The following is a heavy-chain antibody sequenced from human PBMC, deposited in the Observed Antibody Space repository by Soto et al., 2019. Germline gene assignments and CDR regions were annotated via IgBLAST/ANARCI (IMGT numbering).Heavy chain of an antibody. Sequence: SETLSLTCTISGDSLSGFSWSWIRQSPGKGFEWIGHIFYSGTAIYNPSLTSRVTFSFDTSRNQLSLNLHSVTAADTAVYYCARDRSSGWPSRFDFWGQGTPVTVSS. CDR1: GDSLSGFS. V-gene: IGHV4-59*01. J-gene: IGHJ4*02. CDR3: ARDRSSGWPSRFDF. CDR2: IFYSGTA. D-gene: IGHD6-19*01.